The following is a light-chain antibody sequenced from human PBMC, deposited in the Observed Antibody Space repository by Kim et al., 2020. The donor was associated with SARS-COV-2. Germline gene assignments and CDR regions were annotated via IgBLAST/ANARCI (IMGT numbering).Light chain of an antibody. J-gene: IGLJ2*01. CDR2: NKN. V-gene: IGLV3-19*01. CDR1: SLRKYY. CDR3: AAWDESLNAVV. Sequence: SSELTQDPAVSVALGHTVRITCRGDSLRKYYGAWYQQKPGQAPVLLIYNKNNRPSGIPDRFSGSKSGTSASLAISGLQSEDEADYYCAAWDESLNAVVFGGGTQLTVL.